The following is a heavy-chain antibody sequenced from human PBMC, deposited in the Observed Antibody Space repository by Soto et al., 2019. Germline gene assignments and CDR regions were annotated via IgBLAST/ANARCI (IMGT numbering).Heavy chain of an antibody. CDR1: GGNFNRNA. J-gene: IGHJ5*01. CDR2: IIPMLGKG. Sequence: QVQLVQSGAEVKKPGSPVKVSCKASGGNFNRNAISWVRQAPGQGLEWMGGIIPMLGKGTYAQKFQGRITISADASMTTAYLDLNSLRSDDTAVYYCAREDSAIYDSWGQGTLVTVSS. CDR3: AREDSAIYDS. V-gene: IGHV1-69*01.